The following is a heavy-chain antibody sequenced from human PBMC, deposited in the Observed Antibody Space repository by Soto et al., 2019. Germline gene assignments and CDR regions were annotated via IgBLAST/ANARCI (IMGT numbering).Heavy chain of an antibody. D-gene: IGHD3-22*01. CDR3: ASGETYYYDTSRH. J-gene: IGHJ4*02. CDR2: ISYDGNNK. V-gene: IGHV3-30-3*01. Sequence: GGSLRLSCAASGFSLGAYAMHWVRQAPGKGLEWVAVISYDGNNKYYADSVKGRFTISRDNSKNMLYLQVNSLRTEDTAIYYCASGETYYYDTSRHWGQGTLVTVSS. CDR1: GFSLGAYA.